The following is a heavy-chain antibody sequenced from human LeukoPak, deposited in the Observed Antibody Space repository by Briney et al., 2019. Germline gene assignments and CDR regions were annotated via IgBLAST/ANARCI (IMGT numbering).Heavy chain of an antibody. D-gene: IGHD3-9*01. Sequence: GGSLRLSCADSGFTVSSNYMRWVRQAPGKGLEWGSVIYSGGSTHYADSVKGRFTISRDNSKNTLYLQMNSLRAEDTAVYYCARDRLHYDSLTGYPADWGQGTLVTVSS. CDR1: GFTVSSNY. V-gene: IGHV3-66*01. J-gene: IGHJ4*02. CDR3: ARDRLHYDSLTGYPAD. CDR2: IYSGGST.